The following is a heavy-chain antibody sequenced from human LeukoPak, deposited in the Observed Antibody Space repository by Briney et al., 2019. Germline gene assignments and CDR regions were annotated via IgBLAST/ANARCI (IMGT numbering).Heavy chain of an antibody. D-gene: IGHD2-2*01. J-gene: IGHJ6*02. CDR3: AKDQGWDYWSSTSCYYYYGMDV. Sequence: PGGSLRLSCAASGFTFSSYAMSWVRQAPGKGLEWVSAISGSGGRTYYADPVKGRFTISRDNSKHTLYLQMNSLRAEDTAVYYCAKDQGWDYWSSTSCYYYYGMDVWGQGTTVTVSS. CDR1: GFTFSSYA. V-gene: IGHV3-23*01. CDR2: ISGSGGRT.